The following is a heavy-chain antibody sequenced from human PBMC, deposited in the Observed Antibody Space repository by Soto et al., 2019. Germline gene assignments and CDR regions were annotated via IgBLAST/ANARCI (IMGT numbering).Heavy chain of an antibody. V-gene: IGHV1-8*01. D-gene: IGHD2-15*01. J-gene: IGHJ6*01. CDR1: GYTFTSYD. CDR2: MNPNSGNT. CDR3: ARGYCSGGSCPSQTYYYYGMDV. Sequence: ASVKVSCKASGYTFTSYDINWVRQATGQGLEWMGWMNPNSGNTGYAQKFQGRVTMTRNTSISTAYMELSSLRSEDTAVYYCARGYCSGGSCPSQTYYYYGMDVSGQGTTVTVSS.